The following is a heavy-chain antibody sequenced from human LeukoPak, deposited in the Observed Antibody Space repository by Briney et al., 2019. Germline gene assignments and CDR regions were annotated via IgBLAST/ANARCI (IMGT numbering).Heavy chain of an antibody. CDR3: AREGSSRPFDY. Sequence: SETLSLTCAVYGGSFSGYYWSWIRQPPGKGLEWIGEINHSGSTNYNPSLKSRVTMPVDTSKYQFTLKLSSVTAADTAVYYCAREGSSRPFDYWGQGTLVTVSS. D-gene: IGHD1-26*01. J-gene: IGHJ4*02. CDR2: INHSGST. V-gene: IGHV4-34*01. CDR1: GGSFSGYY.